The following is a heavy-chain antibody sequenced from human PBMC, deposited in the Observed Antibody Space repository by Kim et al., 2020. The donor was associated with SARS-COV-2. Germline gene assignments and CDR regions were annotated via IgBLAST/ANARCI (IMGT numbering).Heavy chain of an antibody. CDR2: GNP. CDR3: ASIRGNFDY. J-gene: IGHJ4*02. D-gene: IGHD3-10*01. V-gene: IGHV7-4-1*02. Sequence: GNPTYAQGVPGRFVFSLDTSVSTAYLQISSLKAEDTAVYYCASIRGNFDYWGQGTLVTVSS.